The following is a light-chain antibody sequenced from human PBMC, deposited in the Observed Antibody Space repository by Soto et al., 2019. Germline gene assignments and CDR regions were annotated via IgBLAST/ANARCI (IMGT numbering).Light chain of an antibody. V-gene: IGKV1-5*03. CDR1: QSISSW. J-gene: IGKJ4*01. Sequence: DIKMTQSPATLSASVGDRVTITCRASQSISSWLAWYQQKPGKAPKLLIYKASSLESGVPSRFSGSGSGTEFTLTISSLQPDDFATYYCQQYNIHSGAFGGGTKVDI. CDR2: KAS. CDR3: QQYNIHSGA.